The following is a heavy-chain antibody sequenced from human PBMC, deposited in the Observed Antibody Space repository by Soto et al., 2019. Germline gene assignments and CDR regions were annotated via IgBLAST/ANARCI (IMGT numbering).Heavy chain of an antibody. CDR3: AKAKYYYDSSGYYLFDY. V-gene: IGHV3-23*01. D-gene: IGHD3-22*01. CDR1: GFTFSSYA. Sequence: GGSLRLSCAASGFTFSSYAMSWVRQAPGKGLEWVSAISGSGGSTYYADSVKGRFTISRDNSKNTLYLQMNSLRAEDTAVYYCAKAKYYYDSSGYYLFDYWGQGTLVTVSS. J-gene: IGHJ4*02. CDR2: ISGSGGST.